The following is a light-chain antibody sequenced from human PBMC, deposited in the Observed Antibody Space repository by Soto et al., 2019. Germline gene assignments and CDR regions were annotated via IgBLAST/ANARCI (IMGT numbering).Light chain of an antibody. CDR1: QYINTR. CDR3: HQYNDWPPA. J-gene: IGKJ1*01. V-gene: IGKV3-15*01. Sequence: EIVLTQSPATLSSFPGDRVTLSCRASQYINTRLAWYQHRPGQAPRLLIYGSSTRASGIPARFSGSGYGREFTLTISSLQSEDYGVYYCHQYNDWPPAFGQGTKVDNK. CDR2: GSS.